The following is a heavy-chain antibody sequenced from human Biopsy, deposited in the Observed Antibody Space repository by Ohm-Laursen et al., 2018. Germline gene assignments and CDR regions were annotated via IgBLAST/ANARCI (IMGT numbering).Heavy chain of an antibody. D-gene: IGHD2/OR15-2a*01. CDR1: GGSISSSY. Sequence: SETLSLTCSVSGGSISSSYWSWIRQPPGKGLEWIGYIYNSGSTNYNPSLKSRVTISVAVDTSKSQFSLRLSSVTAADTAVYYCARATNSTGWPYYYFYGMDVWGQGTTVTVSS. V-gene: IGHV4-59*01. J-gene: IGHJ6*02. CDR3: ARATNSTGWPYYYFYGMDV. CDR2: IYNSGST.